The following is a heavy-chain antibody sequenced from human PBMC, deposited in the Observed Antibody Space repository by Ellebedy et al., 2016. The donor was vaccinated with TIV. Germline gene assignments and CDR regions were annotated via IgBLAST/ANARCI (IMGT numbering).Heavy chain of an antibody. CDR2: INPNSGGT. D-gene: IGHD1-1*01. J-gene: IGHJ4*02. V-gene: IGHV1-2*02. Sequence: ASVKVSCKASGYTFTGYYMHWARQAPGQGLEWMGWINPNSGGTNYAQKFQGRVTMTRDTSISTAYMELSRLRSDDTAVYYCARDSTTGTTIDYWGQGTLATVSS. CDR3: ARDSTTGTTIDY. CDR1: GYTFTGYY.